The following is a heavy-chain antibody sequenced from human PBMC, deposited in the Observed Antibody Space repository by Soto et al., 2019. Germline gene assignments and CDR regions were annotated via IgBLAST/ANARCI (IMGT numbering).Heavy chain of an antibody. Sequence: SETLSLTCTVSGGSIISYYWSWIRQPPGKGLEWIGYIYYSGSTNYNPSLKSRVTISVDTSKNQFSLKLSSVTAADTAVYYCARGIRYFDWSPEYYYGMDVWGQGTTVTVSS. V-gene: IGHV4-59*01. CDR2: IYYSGST. CDR1: GGSIISYY. CDR3: ARGIRYFDWSPEYYYGMDV. J-gene: IGHJ6*02. D-gene: IGHD3-9*01.